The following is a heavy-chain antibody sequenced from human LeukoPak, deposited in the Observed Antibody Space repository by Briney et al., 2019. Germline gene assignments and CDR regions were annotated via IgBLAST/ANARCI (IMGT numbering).Heavy chain of an antibody. D-gene: IGHD3-10*01. CDR2: MNPKSNNR. V-gene: IGHV1-8*03. CDR1: GYTFTNYD. J-gene: IGHJ5*02. CDR3: ARALKGNYYSGSGTYRWFAP. Sequence: VSVKVSCKASGYTFTNYDVNWVRQATGQGLEWMGWMNPKSNNRGYAQKFQGRVTITTNTSISTAYMELSNLRSEDTAVYYCARALKGNYYSGSGTYRWFAPWGQGTLVTVSS.